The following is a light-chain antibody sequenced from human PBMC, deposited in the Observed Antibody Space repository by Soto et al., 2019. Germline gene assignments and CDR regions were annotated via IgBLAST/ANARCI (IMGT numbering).Light chain of an antibody. V-gene: IGKV3-20*01. CDR3: QQYHSAPLT. J-gene: IGKJ4*01. CDR2: GAS. Sequence: EIVLTQSPGTLSLSPGERATLSCRASQSVSSNYLAWYQQKPGQALMLVIYGASNRASGIPERFSGSRSGTEFTLTISRLQPEDFAVYYCQQYHSAPLTFGGGTKLEIK. CDR1: QSVSSNY.